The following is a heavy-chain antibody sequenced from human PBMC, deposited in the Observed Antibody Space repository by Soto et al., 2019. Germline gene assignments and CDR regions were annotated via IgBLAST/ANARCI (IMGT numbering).Heavy chain of an antibody. CDR3: ARAEHCSSTSCPDYYYYYMDV. CDR1: GYTFTGYY. V-gene: IGHV1-2*04. CDR2: INPNSGGT. D-gene: IGHD2-2*01. Sequence: ASVKVSCKASGYTFTGYYMHWVRQAPGQGLEWMGWINPNSGGTNYAQKFQGWVTMTRDTSISTAYMELSRLRSDDTAVYYCARAEHCSSTSCPDYYYYYMDVWGKGTTVTVSS. J-gene: IGHJ6*03.